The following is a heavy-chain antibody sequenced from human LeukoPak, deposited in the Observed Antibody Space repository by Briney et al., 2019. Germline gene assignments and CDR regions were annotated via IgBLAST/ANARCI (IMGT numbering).Heavy chain of an antibody. CDR2: IYPGDSDT. Sequence: KCGESLKISCKGSGYSFTSYWIGWVRQMPGKGLEWMGIIYPGDSDTRYSPSFQGQVTISADKSISTAYLQWSSLKASDTAMYYCARSGSVYDSSGFLFQHWGQGTLVTVSS. CDR1: GYSFTSYW. CDR3: ARSGSVYDSSGFLFQH. V-gene: IGHV5-51*01. D-gene: IGHD3-22*01. J-gene: IGHJ1*01.